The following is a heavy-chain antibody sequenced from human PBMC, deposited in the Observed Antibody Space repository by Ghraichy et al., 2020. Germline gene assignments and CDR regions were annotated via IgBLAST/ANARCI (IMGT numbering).Heavy chain of an antibody. CDR1: GFTFSSYW. V-gene: IGHV3-7*03. Sequence: GGSLRLSCAASGFTFSSYWMSWVRQAPGKGLEWVANIKQDGSEKYYVDSVKGRFTISRDNAKNSLYLQMNSLRAEDTAVYYCARDSVQWGWLLGTDFDYWCQGTLVTVSS. CDR3: ARDSVQWGWLLGTDFDY. J-gene: IGHJ4*02. D-gene: IGHD3-9*01. CDR2: IKQDGSEK.